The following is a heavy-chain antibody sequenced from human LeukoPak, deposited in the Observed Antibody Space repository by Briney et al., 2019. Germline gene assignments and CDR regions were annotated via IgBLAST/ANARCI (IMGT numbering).Heavy chain of an antibody. D-gene: IGHD1-1*01. CDR3: ARVGIQNWFDP. J-gene: IGHJ5*02. V-gene: IGHV4-61*02. Sequence: SETLSLTCTVSGDSISSGSYYWSWIPQPAGKGLEWIGRIYTTGSTNYNPSLESRVTISVDTSKNQVSLRLSSVTAPDTAVYYCARVGIQNWFDPWGEGTLVTVSS. CDR2: IYTTGST. CDR1: GDSISSGSYY.